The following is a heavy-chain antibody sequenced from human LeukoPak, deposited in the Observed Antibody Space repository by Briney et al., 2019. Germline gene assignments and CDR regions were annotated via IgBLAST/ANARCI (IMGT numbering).Heavy chain of an antibody. D-gene: IGHD1-26*01. J-gene: IGHJ4*02. CDR1: GFTFSSYW. CDR2: INSDGSST. V-gene: IGHV3-74*01. CDR3: ARDRDGSLYYFDY. Sequence: GGSLRLSCAASGFTFSSYWMHWVRQAPGKGLVWVSRINSDGSSTSYADSVKGRFTISRDNAKNTLYLQMNSLRAEDTAVHYCARDRDGSLYYFDYWGQGTLVTVSS.